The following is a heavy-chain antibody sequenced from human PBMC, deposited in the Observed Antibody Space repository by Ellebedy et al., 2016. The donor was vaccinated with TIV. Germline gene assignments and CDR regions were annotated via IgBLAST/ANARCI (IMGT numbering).Heavy chain of an antibody. CDR3: ATPYGGGGHDGFDI. Sequence: GESLKISCKGSGYRFSSYWIGWVRQMPGKGLEWMGIIYPGGDDTRYSPSFQGQVTISADKSSSTAYLQWSSLKASDTAMYYCATPYGGGGHDGFDIWGLGTTVIVSS. J-gene: IGHJ3*02. CDR2: IYPGGDDT. D-gene: IGHD4-23*01. V-gene: IGHV5-51*01. CDR1: GYRFSSYW.